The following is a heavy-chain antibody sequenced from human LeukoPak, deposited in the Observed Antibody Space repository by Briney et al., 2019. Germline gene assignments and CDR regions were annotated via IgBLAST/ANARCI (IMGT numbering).Heavy chain of an antibody. Sequence: SETLSLTCTVSGGSISSYYWSWIRQPPGKGLEYIGYINNDGSTNYNPSLKSRVTISLDTSKNQFSLKLSSVIAADTAVYYCATGAVAPKYWGQGTLITVFS. V-gene: IGHV4-59*08. D-gene: IGHD4/OR15-4a*01. CDR3: ATGAVAPKY. J-gene: IGHJ4*02. CDR2: INNDGST. CDR1: GGSISSYY.